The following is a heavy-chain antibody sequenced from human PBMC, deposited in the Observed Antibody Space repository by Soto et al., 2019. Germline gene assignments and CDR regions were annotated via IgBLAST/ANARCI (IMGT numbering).Heavy chain of an antibody. CDR1: GGSTNSANYY. D-gene: IGHD3-22*01. J-gene: IGHJ6*02. CDR2: IYYNGET. V-gene: IGHV4-30-4*01. Sequence: SETLSLTCTVSGGSTNSANYYWSWIRQAPGKGLEWIGYIYYNGETYYNPSLKSRITISVDTSKNQFSLKLRSVTAADTAVYYCARDWASSSSYYVEYGMDVWGQGTTVT. CDR3: ARDWASSSSYYVEYGMDV.